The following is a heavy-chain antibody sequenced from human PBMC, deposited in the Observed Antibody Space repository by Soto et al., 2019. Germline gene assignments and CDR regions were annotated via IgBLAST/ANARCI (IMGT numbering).Heavy chain of an antibody. CDR3: TTSIPYDILTGYPEYFQH. CDR2: IKSKTDGGTT. J-gene: IGHJ1*01. V-gene: IGHV3-15*01. Sequence: GGSLRLSCAASGFTFSNAWISWVRQAPGKGLEKVGRIKSKTDGGTTDYAAPVKDRFTISRDDSKNTLYLQMNSLKTEDTAVYYCTTSIPYDILTGYPEYFQHWGQGTLVTVSS. CDR1: GFTFSNAW. D-gene: IGHD3-9*01.